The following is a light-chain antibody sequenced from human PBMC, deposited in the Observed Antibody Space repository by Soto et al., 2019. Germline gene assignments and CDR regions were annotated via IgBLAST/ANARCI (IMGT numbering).Light chain of an antibody. CDR3: QQYLSWT. CDR2: EAS. CDR1: QNIGRW. J-gene: IGKJ1*01. V-gene: IGKV1-5*01. Sequence: DIQMTQSPSSLSASVGDRVTIACRASQNIGRWLAWYQQKPGKAPKFLIYEASTLESGVPSRFSGSGSGTQFTLTISSLQADDFATYYCQQYLSWTFGQGTRLEVK.